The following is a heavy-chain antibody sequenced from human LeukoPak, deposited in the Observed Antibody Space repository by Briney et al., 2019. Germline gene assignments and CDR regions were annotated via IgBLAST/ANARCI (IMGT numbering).Heavy chain of an antibody. J-gene: IGHJ4*02. D-gene: IGHD6-25*01. CDR2: NNGNT. Sequence: ASVKVSCKASGYTFSYFGINWVRQVPGQGLEWIGWNNGNTNYAQKSEGRLTLTTDIVTSTVYMELGNLRYDDTAVYYCARGLDAAAGLANFDYWGQGTLVTVSS. CDR3: ARGLDAAAGLANFDY. V-gene: IGHV1-18*01. CDR1: GYTFSYFG.